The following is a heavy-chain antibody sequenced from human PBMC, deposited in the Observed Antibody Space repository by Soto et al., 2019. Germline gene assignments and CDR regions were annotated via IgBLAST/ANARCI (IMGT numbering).Heavy chain of an antibody. CDR1: GGSISSSSYY. D-gene: IGHD6-13*01. Sequence: SETLSLTCTVSGGSISSSSYYWGWIRQPPGKGLEWIGSIYYSGSTYYNPSLKSRVTISVDTSKNQFSLKLSSVTAADTAVYYCARERGIAAAGNGVGRFDPWGQGTLVTVSS. CDR3: ARERGIAAAGNGVGRFDP. CDR2: IYYSGST. V-gene: IGHV4-39*07. J-gene: IGHJ5*02.